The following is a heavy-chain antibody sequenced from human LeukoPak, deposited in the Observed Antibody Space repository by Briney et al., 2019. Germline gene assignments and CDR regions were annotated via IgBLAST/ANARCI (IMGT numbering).Heavy chain of an antibody. D-gene: IGHD5-24*01. J-gene: IGHJ5*02. CDR3: ATDHSMANTAWWFDP. CDR2: INPSGTGT. CDR1: GYILTNYA. V-gene: IGHV1-46*01. Sequence: GASVKVSCKASGYILTNYAMNWVRQAPGQGLEWMGVINPSGTGTSYAQKFQGRITMSRDTSTSTVYMELSSLRSEDTAFYYCATDHSMANTAWWFDPWGQGTLVTVSS.